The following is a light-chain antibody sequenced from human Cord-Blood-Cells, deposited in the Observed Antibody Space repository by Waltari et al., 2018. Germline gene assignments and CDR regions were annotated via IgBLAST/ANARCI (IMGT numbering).Light chain of an antibody. CDR3: CSYAGSTYVV. CDR1: SSDVGSSNL. J-gene: IGLJ2*01. Sequence: QSALTQPASVSGSPGQSITISCTGTSSDVGSSNLFSWYQQHPGKAPKLMIYEGSKRPSGVSNRFSGSKSGNTASLTISGLQAEDEADYYCCSYAGSTYVVFGGGTKLTVL. CDR2: EGS. V-gene: IGLV2-23*01.